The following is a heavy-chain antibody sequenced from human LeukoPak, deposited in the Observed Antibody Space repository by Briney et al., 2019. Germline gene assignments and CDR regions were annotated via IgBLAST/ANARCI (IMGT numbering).Heavy chain of an antibody. D-gene: IGHD4-17*01. CDR1: GYTFTSYD. V-gene: IGHV1-8*01. CDR2: MNPNSGNT. J-gene: IGHJ4*02. CDR3: ARVVRTTVTNGGDY. Sequence: ASVTVSCKASGYTFTSYDLNWVRQATGQGLEWMGWMNPNSGNTGFAQKFQGRVTMTRNTSISTAYMHLSGLRSEDTAVYYCARVVRTTVTNGGDYWGQGTLVTVSS.